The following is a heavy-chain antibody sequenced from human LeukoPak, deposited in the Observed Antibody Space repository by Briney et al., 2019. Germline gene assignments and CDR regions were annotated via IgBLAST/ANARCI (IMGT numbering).Heavy chain of an antibody. CDR2: ISWNSGSI. CDR3: AKDWDYYDSSGRWRAFDI. CDR1: GFIFDDYA. D-gene: IGHD3-22*01. Sequence: GRSLRLSCAASGFIFDDYAMHWVRQAPGKGLEWVSGISWNSGSIEYADSVKGRFTISRDNAKKSLFLQMNSLRAEATALYYCAKDWDYYDSSGRWRAFDIWGQGTMVTVSS. J-gene: IGHJ3*02. V-gene: IGHV3-9*01.